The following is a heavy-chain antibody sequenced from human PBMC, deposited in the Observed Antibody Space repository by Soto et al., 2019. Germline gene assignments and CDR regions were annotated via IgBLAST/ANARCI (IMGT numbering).Heavy chain of an antibody. D-gene: IGHD2-15*01. CDR1: GFTFSSYA. Sequence: GGSLRLSCAASGFTFSSYAMSWVRLAPGKGLEWVSAISGSGGSTYYADSVKGRFTISRDNSKNTLYLQMNSLRAEDTAVYYCAKDPVVVVAATPLDAFDIWGQGTMVTVSS. CDR3: AKDPVVVVAATPLDAFDI. V-gene: IGHV3-23*01. CDR2: ISGSGGST. J-gene: IGHJ3*02.